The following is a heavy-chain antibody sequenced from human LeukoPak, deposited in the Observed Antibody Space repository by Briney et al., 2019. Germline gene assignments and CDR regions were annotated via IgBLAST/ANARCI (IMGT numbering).Heavy chain of an antibody. CDR2: ISYDGSNK. J-gene: IGHJ4*02. CDR3: AVSSAVADYFDY. V-gene: IGHV3-30*04. CDR1: GFTFSSYA. Sequence: GGSLRLSCAASGFTFSSYAMHWVRQAPGKRLEWVAVISYDGSNKYYADSVKGRFTISRDNSKNTLYLQMNSLRAEDTAVYYCAVSSAVADYFDYWGQGTLVTVSS. D-gene: IGHD6-19*01.